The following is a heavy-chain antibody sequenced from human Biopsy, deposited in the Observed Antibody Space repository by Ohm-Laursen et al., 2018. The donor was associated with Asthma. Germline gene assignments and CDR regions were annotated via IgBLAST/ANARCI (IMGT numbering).Heavy chain of an antibody. CDR1: GGYIDSHDWS. CDR2: AHFSGST. Sequence: SQTLSLTCPVSGGYIDSHDWSWCWIRQSPGKGLQWLGYAHFSGSTHYNPSLDRRIRMSVDTSKSQVSLSLTSVSAADTAVYFCARVRRYGDIFFSMDVWGQGTTVTVSS. J-gene: IGHJ6*01. D-gene: IGHD4-17*01. CDR3: ARVRRYGDIFFSMDV. V-gene: IGHV4-30-4*01.